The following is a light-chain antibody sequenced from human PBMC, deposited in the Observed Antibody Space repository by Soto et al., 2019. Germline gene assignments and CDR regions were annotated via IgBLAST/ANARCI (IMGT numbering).Light chain of an antibody. Sequence: QSALTQPASVSGSPGQSITISCTGTSIDIGSYNYVSWYQQHPGRAPKLLIYGVSNRPSGVSDRFSGSKSGITASLTISGLQAEDEADYYCNSYTTNNNVFGTGTKVTVL. J-gene: IGLJ1*01. CDR1: SIDIGSYNY. CDR3: NSYTTNNNV. CDR2: GVS. V-gene: IGLV2-14*03.